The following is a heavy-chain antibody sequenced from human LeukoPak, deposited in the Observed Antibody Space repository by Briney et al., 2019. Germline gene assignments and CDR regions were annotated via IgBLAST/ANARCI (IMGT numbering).Heavy chain of an antibody. CDR2: IYPGDSDT. D-gene: IGHD2-2*02. J-gene: IGHJ5*02. V-gene: IGHV5-51*01. CDR1: GYSFPNYW. Sequence: GESLKISCKGSGYSFPNYWIGWMRQMPGKGLEWMVIIYPGDSDTRYSPSFQDQLTISVDKSISTAYLQWSSLKASDTAMYYCARGPYAYTSSATLGSYNWFDPWGQGSLVTVSS. CDR3: ARGPYAYTSSATLGSYNWFDP.